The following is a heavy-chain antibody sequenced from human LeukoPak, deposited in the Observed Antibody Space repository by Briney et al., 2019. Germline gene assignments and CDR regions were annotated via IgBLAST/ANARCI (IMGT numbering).Heavy chain of an antibody. J-gene: IGHJ5*02. D-gene: IGHD2-15*01. Sequence: SETLSLTCTVSGGSISGSYWSWLRQPPGQRLEWIGYIYFSGTTNYNPSLKSRVSMSVDASKNQFSLRLSSVTAADTAVYYCAREVDWFDTWGQGTLVTVSS. CDR1: GGSISGSY. CDR2: IYFSGTT. V-gene: IGHV4-59*01. CDR3: AREVDWFDT.